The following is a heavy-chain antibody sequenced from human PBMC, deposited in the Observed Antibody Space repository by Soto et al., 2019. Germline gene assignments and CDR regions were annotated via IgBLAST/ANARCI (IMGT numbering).Heavy chain of an antibody. CDR2: INYRGRA. V-gene: IGHV4-59*13. J-gene: IGHJ4*02. CDR1: GGSFGSYP. Sequence: QVQLQESGPGLVKPSETLSLTCAVSGGSFGSYPWSWFRQPQGRGLEWIGNINYRGRAGYNPSLKSRVTMSIDTSKNQFSLKLSSVTAADTAVYYCARDGYYADSSGSKDDGFDYWGQGTLVTVSA. CDR3: ARDGYYADSSGSKDDGFDY. D-gene: IGHD3-22*01.